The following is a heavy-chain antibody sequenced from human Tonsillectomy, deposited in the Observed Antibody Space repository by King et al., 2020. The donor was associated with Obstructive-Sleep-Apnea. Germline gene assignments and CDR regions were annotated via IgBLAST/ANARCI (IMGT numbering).Heavy chain of an antibody. D-gene: IGHD5-12*01. CDR2: IYNSGST. V-gene: IGHV4-4*07. J-gene: IGHJ4*02. CDR1: GGSISSYY. Sequence: QLQESGPGLVKPSETLSLTCTVSGGSISSYYWSWIRQPAGKGLEWIGRIYNSGSTNYNPSLKSRVTMSVDTSKNQFSLKLSSVTAADTAVYYCARGGYSGYDYVNYFDYWGQGTLVTVSS. CDR3: ARGGYSGYDYVNYFDY.